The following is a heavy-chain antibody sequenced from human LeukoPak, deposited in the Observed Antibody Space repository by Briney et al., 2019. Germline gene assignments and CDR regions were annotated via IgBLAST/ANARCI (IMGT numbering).Heavy chain of an antibody. CDR3: ARDSGDAFDI. J-gene: IGHJ3*02. D-gene: IGHD6-25*01. CDR2: IYYSGST. V-gene: IGHV4-39*07. CDR1: GGSISSSSYY. Sequence: PSETLSLTCTVSGGSISSSSYYWGWIRQPPGKGLEWTGSIYYSGSTYYNPSLKSRVTISVDTSKNQFSLKLSSVTAADTAVYYCARDSGDAFDIWGQGTMVTVSS.